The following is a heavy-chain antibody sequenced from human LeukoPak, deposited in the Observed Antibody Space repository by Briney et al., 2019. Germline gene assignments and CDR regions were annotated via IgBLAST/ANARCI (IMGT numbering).Heavy chain of an antibody. D-gene: IGHD7-27*01. V-gene: IGHV3-48*03. CDR2: ISSSGGAI. Sequence: GGSLRLSCAASGFTFSSYEVNWFRQAPGKGLEWLSYISSSGGAIYYADSVKGRFTISRDSAKNSLYLQMNSLRVEDTAVYFCAREGTGDRVFDYWGQGTLVTVSS. CDR1: GFTFSSYE. J-gene: IGHJ4*02. CDR3: AREGTGDRVFDY.